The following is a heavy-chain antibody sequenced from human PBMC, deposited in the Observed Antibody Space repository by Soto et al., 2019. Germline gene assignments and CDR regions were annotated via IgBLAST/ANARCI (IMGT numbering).Heavy chain of an antibody. D-gene: IGHD3-10*01. CDR2: IWYDGSNK. CDR3: ARDRGVRGVIIKPRLKTGSLTDY. J-gene: IGHJ4*02. Sequence: QVQLVESGGGVVQPGRSLRLSCAASGFTFSSYGMHWVRQAPGKGLEWVAVIWYDGSNKYYADSVKGRFTISRDNSKNTLYLQMNSLRAEDTAVYYCARDRGVRGVIIKPRLKTGSLTDYWGQGTLVTVSS. V-gene: IGHV3-33*01. CDR1: GFTFSSYG.